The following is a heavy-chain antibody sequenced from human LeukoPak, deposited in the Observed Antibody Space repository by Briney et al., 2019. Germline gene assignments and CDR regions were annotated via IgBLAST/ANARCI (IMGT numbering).Heavy chain of an antibody. CDR2: INPNSGGT. J-gene: IGHJ1*01. Sequence: ASVKVSCKASGYTFTGYYMHWVRQAPGQGLEWMGWINPNSGGTNYAQKFQGRVTMTRDTSISTAYMELSSLRSEDTAVYYCAREMGRDYYDSSGYYKSGEYFQHWGQGTLVTVSS. CDR3: AREMGRDYYDSSGYYKSGEYFQH. V-gene: IGHV1-2*02. D-gene: IGHD3-22*01. CDR1: GYTFTGYY.